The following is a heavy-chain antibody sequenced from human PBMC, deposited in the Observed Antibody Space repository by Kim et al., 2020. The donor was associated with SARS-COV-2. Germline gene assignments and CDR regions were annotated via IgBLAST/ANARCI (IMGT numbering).Heavy chain of an antibody. V-gene: IGHV3-30*18. CDR2: ISYDGSNK. D-gene: IGHD6-19*01. CDR3: AKGGSLGGAVAVI. J-gene: IGHJ4*02. Sequence: GGSLRLSCAASGFTFSSYGMHWVRQAPGKGLEWVAVISYDGSNKYYADSVKGRFTISRDNSKNTLYLQMNSLRAEDTAVYYCAKGGSLGGAVAVIWGQGTLVTVSS. CDR1: GFTFSSYG.